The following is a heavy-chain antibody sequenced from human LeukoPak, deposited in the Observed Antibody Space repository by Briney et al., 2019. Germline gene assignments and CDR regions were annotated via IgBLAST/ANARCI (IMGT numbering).Heavy chain of an antibody. V-gene: IGHV3-30-3*01. CDR3: AKDVPGSWAPDY. CDR2: ISQDGSSK. D-gene: IGHD1-14*01. J-gene: IGHJ4*02. Sequence: GGSLRLSCAASGFTFSNYYMHWVRQVPGKGLEWVASISQDGSSKYYADSVKGRFTISRDNSKNTLYLQMISLRGEDTAVYYCAKDVPGSWAPDYWGQGTLVTVFS. CDR1: GFTFSNYY.